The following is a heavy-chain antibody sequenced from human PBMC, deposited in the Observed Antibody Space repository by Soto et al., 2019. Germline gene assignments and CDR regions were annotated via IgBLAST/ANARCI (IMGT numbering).Heavy chain of an antibody. J-gene: IGHJ4*02. D-gene: IGHD5-12*01. CDR1: GFTFSSYG. CDR2: IWYDGSNK. CDR3: ARGYSGYEPLPLDY. V-gene: IGHV3-33*01. Sequence: QVQLVESGGGVVQPGRSLRLSCAASGFTFSSYGMHWVRQAPGKGLEWVAVIWYDGSNKYYADSVKGRFTISRDNSKNTLYLQMNSQRAEDTAVYYCARGYSGYEPLPLDYWGQGTLVTVSS.